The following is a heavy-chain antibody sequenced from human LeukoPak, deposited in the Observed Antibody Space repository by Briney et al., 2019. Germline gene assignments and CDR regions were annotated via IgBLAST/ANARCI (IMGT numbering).Heavy chain of an antibody. CDR1: GGTFSSYA. D-gene: IGHD3-10*01. Sequence: SAKVSCKASGGTFSSYAISWVRQAPGQGLEWMGRIIPIFGTANYAQKFQGRVTITTDGSTSTAYMELSSLRSEDTAVYYCAEGPFMVRGAQLVVWGQGTLVTVSS. CDR3: AEGPFMVRGAQLVV. J-gene: IGHJ4*02. V-gene: IGHV1-69*05. CDR2: IIPIFGTA.